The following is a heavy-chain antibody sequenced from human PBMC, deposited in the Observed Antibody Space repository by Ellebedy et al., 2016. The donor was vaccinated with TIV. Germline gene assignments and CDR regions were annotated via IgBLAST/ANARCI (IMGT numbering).Heavy chain of an antibody. CDR1: GFTFSSYA. D-gene: IGHD6-13*01. V-gene: IGHV3-23*01. CDR3: ARSSAAAAWPRTAPSAFDI. J-gene: IGHJ3*02. CDR2: ISGSGGST. Sequence: GESLKISXAASGFTFSSYAMSWVRQAPGKGLEWVSAISGSGGSTYYADSVKGRFTISRDNAKNSLYLQMNSLRAEDTAVYYCARSSAAAAWPRTAPSAFDIWGQGTMVTVSS.